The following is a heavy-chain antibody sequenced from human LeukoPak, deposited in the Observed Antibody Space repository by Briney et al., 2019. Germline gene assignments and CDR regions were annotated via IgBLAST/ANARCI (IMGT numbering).Heavy chain of an antibody. CDR1: GGTFSSYA. Sequence: SVKVSCKASGGTFSSYAISWVRQAPGQGLEWMGGIIPIFGTANYAQKFQGRVTITADESTSTAYMELSSLRSEDTAVYYCARAYTVGYCSSTSCYEDYWGQGTLVTVSS. V-gene: IGHV1-69*13. CDR2: IIPIFGTA. J-gene: IGHJ4*02. D-gene: IGHD2-2*01. CDR3: ARAYTVGYCSSTSCYEDY.